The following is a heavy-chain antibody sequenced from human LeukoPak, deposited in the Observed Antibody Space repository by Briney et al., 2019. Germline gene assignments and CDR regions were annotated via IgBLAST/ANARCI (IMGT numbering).Heavy chain of an antibody. CDR3: AKAKSYYSNYDY. Sequence: GGSLRLSCAAPGFTFSNYGMSWVRQAPGKGLEWVSVISGSGANTYYADSVKGRFTISRDNSKNTLYLQMNSLRAEDTAVYYCAKAKSYYSNYDYWGQGTLVTVSS. CDR2: ISGSGANT. D-gene: IGHD4-11*01. J-gene: IGHJ4*02. V-gene: IGHV3-23*01. CDR1: GFTFSNYG.